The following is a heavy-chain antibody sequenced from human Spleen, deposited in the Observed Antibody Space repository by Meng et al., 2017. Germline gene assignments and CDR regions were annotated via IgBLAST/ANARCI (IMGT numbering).Heavy chain of an antibody. CDR2: IERNSDGGTK. Sequence: GGSLRLSCVASGLRFTDAWMTWVRQAPGKGLEWVGRIERNSDGGTKDYAAPVKGRFTVSRDDSKNTLYLQMDSLITEDTAAYYCARDGVSAGADYWGQGTLVTVSS. D-gene: IGHD6-13*01. J-gene: IGHJ4*02. CDR1: GLRFTDAW. V-gene: IGHV3-15*04. CDR3: ARDGVSAGADY.